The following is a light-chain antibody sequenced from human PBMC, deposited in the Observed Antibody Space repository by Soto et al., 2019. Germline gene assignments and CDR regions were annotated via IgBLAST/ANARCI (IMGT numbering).Light chain of an antibody. V-gene: IGKV3-20*01. CDR2: GAS. CDR1: QSVSNNY. CDR3: QQYGSSGT. J-gene: IGKJ1*01. Sequence: EVVLRQSLGTLSLSTGERATLSCRASQSVSNNYLAWYQQKPGQAPRFLIYGASNRATGIPDRFSGSGSGTDFTLTISRLEPEDFAVYYCQQYGSSGTFGQGTKVDIK.